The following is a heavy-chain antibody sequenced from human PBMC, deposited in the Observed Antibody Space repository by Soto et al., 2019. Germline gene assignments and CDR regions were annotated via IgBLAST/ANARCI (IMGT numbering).Heavy chain of an antibody. Sequence: SETLSLTCAVYGGSFSGYYWSWIRQPPGKGLEWIGEINHSGSTNYNPSLKSRVTISVDTSKNQFSLKLSSVTAADTAVYYCARGRKPGYSSGRPFEYWGQGTLVTVSS. V-gene: IGHV4-34*01. CDR1: GGSFSGYY. J-gene: IGHJ4*02. CDR3: ARGRKPGYSSGRPFEY. CDR2: INHSGST. D-gene: IGHD6-19*01.